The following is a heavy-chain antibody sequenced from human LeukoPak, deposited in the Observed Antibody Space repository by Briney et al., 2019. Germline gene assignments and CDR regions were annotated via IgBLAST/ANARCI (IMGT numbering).Heavy chain of an antibody. CDR3: TRKGSQWDFLVDY. Sequence: GGSLRLSCAASGFTFSSYAMSWVRQAPGKGLEWVSSITSSGRYIYYADSVKGRFTISGDNSENSLYLQMDSLTAEDTAVYYCTRKGSQWDFLVDYWGQGTRVAVSP. D-gene: IGHD2/OR15-2a*01. J-gene: IGHJ4*02. V-gene: IGHV3-21*01. CDR1: GFTFSSYA. CDR2: ITSSGRYI.